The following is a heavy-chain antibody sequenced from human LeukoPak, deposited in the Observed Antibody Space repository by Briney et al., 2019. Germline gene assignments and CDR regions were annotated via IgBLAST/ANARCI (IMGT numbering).Heavy chain of an antibody. Sequence: SQTLSLTCTVSGGSISSGSYYWSWIRQPAGKGLEWIGRIYTSGSTNYNPSLKSRVTISVDTSKNQFSLKLSSVTAADTAVYYCATSLYDLWSGYYEGIFDYWGQGTLVTVSS. CDR2: IYTSGST. J-gene: IGHJ4*02. D-gene: IGHD3-3*01. V-gene: IGHV4-61*02. CDR1: GGSISSGSYY. CDR3: ATSLYDLWSGYYEGIFDY.